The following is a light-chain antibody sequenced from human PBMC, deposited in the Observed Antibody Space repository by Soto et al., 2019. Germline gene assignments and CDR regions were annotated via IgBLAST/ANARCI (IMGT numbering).Light chain of an antibody. CDR3: MQPLQSWK. CDR1: QSLLHSNGYNY. V-gene: IGKV2-28*01. CDR2: LGS. J-gene: IGKJ1*01. Sequence: ETVMTQTPLSLPATPGQPASISCKSSQSLLHSNGYNYLDWYLQKPGQSPQLLIYLGSNRASGVPDRFSGSGSGTDFTLKISRVEAEDVGVYYCMQPLQSWKFGQGTKVEIK.